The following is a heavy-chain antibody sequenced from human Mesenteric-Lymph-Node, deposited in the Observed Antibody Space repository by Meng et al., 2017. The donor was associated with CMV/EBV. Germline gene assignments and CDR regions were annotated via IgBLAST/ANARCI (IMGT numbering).Heavy chain of an antibody. Sequence: SETLSLTCTVSGGSISSCYWSWIRQPPGKGLEWIGEINHSGSTNYNPSLKSRVTISVDTSKNQFSLKLSSVTAADTAVYYCARGFDVVVPAATGYYFDYWGQGTLVTVSS. CDR3: ARGFDVVVPAATGYYFDY. V-gene: IGHV4-34*01. J-gene: IGHJ4*02. D-gene: IGHD2-2*01. CDR2: INHSGST. CDR1: GGSISSCY.